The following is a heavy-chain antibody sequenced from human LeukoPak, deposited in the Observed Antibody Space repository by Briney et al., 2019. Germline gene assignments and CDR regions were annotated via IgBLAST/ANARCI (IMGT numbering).Heavy chain of an antibody. Sequence: SETLSLTCTVSGGSISSYCWSWIRQPPGKGLEWIGYIYYSGSTNYNPSLKSRVTISVDTSKNQFSLKLSSVTAADTAVYYCARDRGFLENYFDYWGQGTLVTVSS. V-gene: IGHV4-59*01. D-gene: IGHD3-3*01. CDR1: GGSISSYC. CDR3: ARDRGFLENYFDY. CDR2: IYYSGST. J-gene: IGHJ4*02.